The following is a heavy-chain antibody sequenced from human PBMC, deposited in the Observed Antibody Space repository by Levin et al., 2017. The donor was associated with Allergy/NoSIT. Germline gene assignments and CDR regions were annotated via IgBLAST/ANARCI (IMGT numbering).Heavy chain of an antibody. CDR1: GGSFSGYY. CDR2: INHSGSI. Sequence: PSETLSLTCAVSGGSFSGYYWGWIRQPPEKGLEWIGEINHSGSINSNPSLKSRVTISVDTSKDQFSLKLGSVTVADTAVYYCARGHSTSGFDYWSQGTLVSVSS. CDR3: ARGHSTSGFDY. J-gene: IGHJ4*02. D-gene: IGHD4-11*01. V-gene: IGHV4-34*01.